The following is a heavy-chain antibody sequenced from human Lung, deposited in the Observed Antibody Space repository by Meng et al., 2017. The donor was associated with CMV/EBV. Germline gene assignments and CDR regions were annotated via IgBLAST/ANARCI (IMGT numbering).Heavy chain of an antibody. Sequence: FTFSNYAMNWVRQAPGRGLEWVSVVYSGDRSTYYADSVKGRFTISRDNSKNMLYLQMNSLRAEDTAVYYCAKPYPYSYDSSGYYFENWGQGTVVTVSS. CDR1: FTFSNYA. J-gene: IGHJ4*02. V-gene: IGHV3-23*03. CDR3: AKPYPYSYDSSGYYFEN. CDR2: VYSGDRST. D-gene: IGHD3-22*01.